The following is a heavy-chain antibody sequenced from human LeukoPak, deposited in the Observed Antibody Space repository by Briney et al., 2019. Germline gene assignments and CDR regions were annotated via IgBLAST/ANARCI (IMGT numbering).Heavy chain of an antibody. D-gene: IGHD6-19*01. J-gene: IGHJ6*03. V-gene: IGHV4-39*07. CDR2: IYYSGST. Sequence: SETLSLTCTVSGVSISSSSYYWGWIRQPPGKGLEWIGSIYYSGSTYYNPSLKSRVTISVDTSKNQFSLKLSSVTAADTAVYYCARELSSGWYYYYMDVWGKGTTVTVSS. CDR1: GVSISSSSYY. CDR3: ARELSSGWYYYYMDV.